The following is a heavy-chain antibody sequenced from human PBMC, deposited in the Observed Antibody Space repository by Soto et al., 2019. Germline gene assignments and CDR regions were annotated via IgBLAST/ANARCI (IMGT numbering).Heavy chain of an antibody. V-gene: IGHV3-30*03. CDR3: VCLPPENIAAERPNWFDP. CDR1: GFTFSSYG. J-gene: IGHJ5*02. CDR2: ISYDGSNK. Sequence: QVQLVESGGGVVQPGRSLRLSCAASGFTFSSYGMHWVRQAPGKGLEWVAVISYDGSNKYYADSVKGRFTISRDNSKNTLYLQMNSLRAEDTAVYYCVCLPPENIAAERPNWFDPWGQGTLVTVSS. D-gene: IGHD6-6*01.